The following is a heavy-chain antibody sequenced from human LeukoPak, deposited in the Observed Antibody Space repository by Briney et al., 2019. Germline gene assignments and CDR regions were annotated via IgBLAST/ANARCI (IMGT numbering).Heavy chain of an antibody. CDR2: IYYSGST. D-gene: IGHD2-2*01. CDR1: GGSISSYY. J-gene: IGHJ4*02. CDR3: AREGKGSTDTTYYFDY. V-gene: IGHV4-59*01. Sequence: SETLSLTCTVSGGSISSYYWSWIRQPPGKGLEWVGHIYYSGSTNYNPSLKSRVTISVDTSKNQFSLKLSSVTAADTAVYYCAREGKGSTDTTYYFDYWGQGTLVTVSS.